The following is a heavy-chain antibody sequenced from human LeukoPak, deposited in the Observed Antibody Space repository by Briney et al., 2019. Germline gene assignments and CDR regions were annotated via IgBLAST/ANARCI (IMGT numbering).Heavy chain of an antibody. Sequence: GGSLRLSCAASGFTFSSYGMHWVRQAPGKGLEWVANIKQDGSEKYYVDSVKGRFTISRDNAKNSLYLQMNSLRAEDTAVYYCARAYYYDSSGYYLGIGMDVWGQGTTVTVSS. V-gene: IGHV3-7*03. J-gene: IGHJ6*02. D-gene: IGHD3-22*01. CDR2: IKQDGSEK. CDR3: ARAYYYDSSGYYLGIGMDV. CDR1: GFTFSSYG.